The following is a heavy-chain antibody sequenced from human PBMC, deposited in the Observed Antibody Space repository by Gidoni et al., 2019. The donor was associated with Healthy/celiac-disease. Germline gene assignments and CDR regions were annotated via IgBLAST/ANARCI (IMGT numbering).Heavy chain of an antibody. Sequence: QLQLQESGPGLVKPSETLSLTCTVSGGSISSSSYYWGWIRQPPGKGLEWIGSIYYSGSTYYNPSLKSRVTISVDTSKNQFSLKLSSVTAADTAVYYCARSPGDYVNLIDYWGQGTLVTVSS. D-gene: IGHD4-17*01. J-gene: IGHJ4*02. CDR1: GGSISSSSYY. CDR2: IYYSGST. V-gene: IGHV4-39*01. CDR3: ARSPGDYVNLIDY.